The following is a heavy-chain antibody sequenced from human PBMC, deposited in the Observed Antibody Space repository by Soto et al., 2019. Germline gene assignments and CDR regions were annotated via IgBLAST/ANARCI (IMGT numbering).Heavy chain of an antibody. CDR2: IYHSGST. V-gene: IGHV4-38-2*01. J-gene: IGHJ5*02. CDR3: ASYSSGWFRWFDP. D-gene: IGHD6-19*01. Sequence: PSETLSLTCAVPGYAISSGYYWGWIRQPPGKGLEWIGEIYHSGSTNYNPSLKSRVTISVDKSKNQFSLKLSSVTAADTAVYYCASYSSGWFRWFDPWGQGTLVTVSS. CDR1: GYAISSGYY.